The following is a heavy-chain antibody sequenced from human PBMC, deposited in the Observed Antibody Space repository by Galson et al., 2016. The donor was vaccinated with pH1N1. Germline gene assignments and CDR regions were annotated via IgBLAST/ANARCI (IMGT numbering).Heavy chain of an antibody. D-gene: IGHD3-22*01. CDR2: INPRDGGT. CDR1: IFTFTKYY. CDR3: AREDYYDTDLSDWYFDL. J-gene: IGHJ2*01. V-gene: IGHV1-46*01. Sequence: SVKVSCKASIFTFTKYYIHWVRQAPGQGLQWMGIINPRDGGTIYAQSLEDRLIMTRDMSTTTVYMELSSLRSEDTAVYYCAREDYYDTDLSDWYFDLWGRGTLLTVSS.